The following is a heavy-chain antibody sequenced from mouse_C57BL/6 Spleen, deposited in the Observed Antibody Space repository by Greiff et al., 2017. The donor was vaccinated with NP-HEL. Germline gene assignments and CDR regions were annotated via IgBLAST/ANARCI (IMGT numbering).Heavy chain of an antibody. J-gene: IGHJ2*01. CDR3: ARSYGSSYYFDY. CDR1: GYTFTDYY. D-gene: IGHD1-1*01. CDR2: INPYNGGT. V-gene: IGHV1-19*01. Sequence: EVQVVESGPVLVKPGASVKMSCKASGYTFTDYYMNWVKQSHGQSLEWIGVINPYNGGTSYNQKFKGKATLTVDKSSSTAYMELNSLTSEDSAVYYCARSYGSSYYFDYWGQGTTLTVSS.